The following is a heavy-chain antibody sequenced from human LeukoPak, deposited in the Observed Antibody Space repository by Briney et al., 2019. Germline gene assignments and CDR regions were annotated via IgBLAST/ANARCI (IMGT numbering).Heavy chain of an antibody. CDR1: GYTFSGYY. J-gene: IGHJ4*02. Sequence: GASVKVSCKASGYTFSGYYIHWVRQAPGQGLEWMGWINPNSGGTNYAQNFQGRVTMTRDTSITTAYMELSTVRSDDTAVYYCARLLGNVMGGSGYSPLDYGGQGTRFTVPP. CDR2: INPNSGGT. CDR3: ARLLGNVMGGSGYSPLDY. D-gene: IGHD5-12*01. V-gene: IGHV1-2*02.